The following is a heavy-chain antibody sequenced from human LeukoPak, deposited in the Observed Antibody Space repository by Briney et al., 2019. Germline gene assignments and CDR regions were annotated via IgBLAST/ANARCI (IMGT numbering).Heavy chain of an antibody. D-gene: IGHD2-8*01. Sequence: SETLSLTCAVYGGSFSGYYWSWIRQPPGKGLEWIGEINHSGSTNYNPSLKSRVTISVDTSKNQFSLKLSSVTAADTAVYYCAGPLVFFDYWGQGTLVTVSP. V-gene: IGHV4-34*01. CDR2: INHSGST. CDR3: AGPLVFFDY. J-gene: IGHJ4*02. CDR1: GGSFSGYY.